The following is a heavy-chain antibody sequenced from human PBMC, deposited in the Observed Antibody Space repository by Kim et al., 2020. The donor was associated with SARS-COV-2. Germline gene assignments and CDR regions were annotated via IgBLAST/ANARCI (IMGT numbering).Heavy chain of an antibody. J-gene: IGHJ4*01. CDR2: ISWNSGSI. CDR1: GFTFDDYA. D-gene: IGHD3-3*01. V-gene: IGHV3-9*01. CDR3: AKMDRPYYDFWSGYQFD. Sequence: GGSLRLSCAASGFTFDDYAMHWVRQAPGKGLEWVSGISWNSGSIGYADSVKGRFTISRDNAKNSLYLQMNSLRAEDTALYYCAKMDRPYYDFWSGYQFD.